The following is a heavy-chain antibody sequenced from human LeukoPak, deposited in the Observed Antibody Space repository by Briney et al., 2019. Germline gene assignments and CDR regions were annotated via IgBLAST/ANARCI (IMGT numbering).Heavy chain of an antibody. CDR3: ARGYCDTTNCYSYDY. J-gene: IGHJ4*02. CDR1: GYTFTNSA. CDR2: INGGNGNT. V-gene: IGHV1-3*01. Sequence: APVKVSCKASGYTFTNSALHWVRQAPGERPEWMGWINGGNGNTKYSQGFQGRVTIARDTSASTAYMELSRLRSEDTAVYYCARGYCDTTNCYSYDYWGQGTLVTVSS. D-gene: IGHD2-2*01.